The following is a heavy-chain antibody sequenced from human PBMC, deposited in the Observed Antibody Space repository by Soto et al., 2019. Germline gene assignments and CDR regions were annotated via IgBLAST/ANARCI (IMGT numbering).Heavy chain of an antibody. CDR3: ARATEYGGNAFDI. D-gene: IGHD4-17*01. V-gene: IGHV4-30-4*01. J-gene: IGHJ3*02. Sequence: QVQLQESGPGLVKPSQTLSLTCTVSGGSISSGDYYWSWIRQPPGKGLEWIGYIYYSGSTYYNPSLKSRVTISVDTSKNQFSLKLSSVTAAGTAVYYSARATEYGGNAFDIWGEGTMVTVSS. CDR1: GGSISSGDYY. CDR2: IYYSGST.